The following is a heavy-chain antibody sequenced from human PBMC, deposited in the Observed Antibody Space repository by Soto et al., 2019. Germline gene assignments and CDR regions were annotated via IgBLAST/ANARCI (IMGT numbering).Heavy chain of an antibody. J-gene: IGHJ4*02. V-gene: IGHV3-23*01. CDR2: ISGSGGST. Sequence: GGSLRLSCEVSGVTFSSYAMSWVRQTPGKGLEWVSTISGSGGSTNYADSVKGRFTISRDNSKNTLNLQMNSLRAEDTAVYFCAKTSFDWNYVRGHYFDHWGQGTLVTVSS. D-gene: IGHD1-7*01. CDR1: GVTFSSYA. CDR3: AKTSFDWNYVRGHYFDH.